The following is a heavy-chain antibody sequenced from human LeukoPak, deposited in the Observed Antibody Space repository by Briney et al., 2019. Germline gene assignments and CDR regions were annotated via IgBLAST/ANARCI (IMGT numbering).Heavy chain of an antibody. J-gene: IGHJ4*02. CDR2: IYYSGST. CDR3: AREGYCSGGSCYRAFDY. V-gene: IGHV4-59*12. Sequence: SETLSLTCTVSGGSITSYHWSWIRQPPGKGLGWIGHIYYSGSTNYNPSLKSRVTISVDTSTNQFSLKLSSVTAADTAVYYCAREGYCSGGSCYRAFDYWGQGTLVTVSS. CDR1: GGSITSYH. D-gene: IGHD2-15*01.